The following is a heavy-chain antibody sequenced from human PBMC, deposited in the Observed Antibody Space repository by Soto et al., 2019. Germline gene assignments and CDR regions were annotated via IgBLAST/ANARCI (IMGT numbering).Heavy chain of an antibody. CDR2: IRQDGSER. Sequence: ESGGGLVQPGGSLRLSCGASGFTFSTYWMSWVRQAPGKGLEWVATIRQDGSERHYLDSVKGRFTISRDNAENSLYLQVNSLRVEDTAVYYCARGCGSSHYPYYFDHWGQGTLVTVSP. V-gene: IGHV3-7*05. CDR1: GFTFSTYW. CDR3: ARGCGSSHYPYYFDH. D-gene: IGHD2-2*01. J-gene: IGHJ4*02.